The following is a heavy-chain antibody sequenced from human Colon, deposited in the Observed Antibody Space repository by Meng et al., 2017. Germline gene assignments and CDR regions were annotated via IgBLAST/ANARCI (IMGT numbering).Heavy chain of an antibody. V-gene: IGHV4-59*01. D-gene: IGHD3-9*01. CDR1: GGSISSYS. CDR2: IYYSWST. Sequence: SETLSLTCTVSGGSISSYSWSWIRQPPGKGLEWIEYIYYSWSTNYSPSLKSRVTISVDTSKNQFSLKLSSVTAADTAVYYCARVGANDDILTGWGQGTLVTVSS. J-gene: IGHJ4*02. CDR3: ARVGANDDILTG.